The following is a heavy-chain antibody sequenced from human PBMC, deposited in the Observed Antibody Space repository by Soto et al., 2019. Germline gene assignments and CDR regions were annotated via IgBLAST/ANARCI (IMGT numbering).Heavy chain of an antibody. Sequence: QVQLQQWGAGLLKPSETLSLTCAVYGGSFSGYYWSWIRQPPGKGLEWIGEINHSGSTNYNPSLKSRVNISVDTSNNQSYLKLSSVTAADTAVYYCARGGYDFWSGNWFDPWGKGTLVTVSS. D-gene: IGHD3-3*01. J-gene: IGHJ5*02. CDR1: GGSFSGYY. V-gene: IGHV4-34*01. CDR2: INHSGST. CDR3: ARGGYDFWSGNWFDP.